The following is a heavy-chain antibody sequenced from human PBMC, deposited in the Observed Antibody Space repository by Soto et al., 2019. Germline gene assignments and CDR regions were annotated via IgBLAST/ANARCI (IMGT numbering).Heavy chain of an antibody. D-gene: IGHD6-13*01. CDR1: GYTFTGYY. J-gene: IGHJ4*02. CDR3: AREAVFFVGSWYYFDY. Sequence: ASVKVSCKASGYTFTGYYMHWVRQAPGQGLEWMGWINPNSGGTNYAQKFQGWVTMTRDTSISTAYMELSRLRSDDTAVYYCAREAVFFVGSWYYFDYGGQGTLVTVS. V-gene: IGHV1-2*04. CDR2: INPNSGGT.